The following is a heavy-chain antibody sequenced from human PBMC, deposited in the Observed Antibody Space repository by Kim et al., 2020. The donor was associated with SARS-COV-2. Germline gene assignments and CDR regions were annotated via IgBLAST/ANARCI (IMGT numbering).Heavy chain of an antibody. CDR1: GFTFSTYA. D-gene: IGHD6-13*01. V-gene: IGHV3-23*01. Sequence: GGSLRLSCAASGFTFSTYAMSWVRQAPGKGLEWVSAISKSGGGTYYADSMKGRFTISRDNSKNTLYLQMSSLKVGDTAVYYCAKDRCSSPNCAFDIWGQGQWSASLQ. CDR2: ISKSGGGT. CDR3: AKDRCSSPNCAFDI. J-gene: IGHJ3*02.